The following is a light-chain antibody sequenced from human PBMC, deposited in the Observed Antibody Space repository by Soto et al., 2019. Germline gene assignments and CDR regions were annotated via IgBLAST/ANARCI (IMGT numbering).Light chain of an antibody. Sequence: QSALTQPPSASGSPGESVTMSCTGTSRDVGGYVYVSWFQQHPGKAPKLIIFEVSKRPSGVPDRFSGSRSGNTASLTISGLQVEDEADYYCTSYAGSNKRVFGGGTKLTVL. J-gene: IGLJ2*01. V-gene: IGLV2-8*01. CDR1: SRDVGGYVY. CDR3: TSYAGSNKRV. CDR2: EVS.